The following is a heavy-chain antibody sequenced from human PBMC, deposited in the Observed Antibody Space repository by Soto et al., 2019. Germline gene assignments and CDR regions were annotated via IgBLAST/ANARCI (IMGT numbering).Heavy chain of an antibody. CDR1: GFIFSDYY. J-gene: IGHJ6*02. V-gene: IGHV3-11*05. CDR2: ISNSGIT. CDR3: ARENYYKMDV. Sequence: QVQLVESGGGLVKPGGSMRLSCAASGFIFSDYYMTWIRQSPGKGLEWISYISNSGITNYADSVKRRFTISRDNAKNSLYLQMDSLRAEDTAVYYCARENYYKMDVWGQGTTVTVSS.